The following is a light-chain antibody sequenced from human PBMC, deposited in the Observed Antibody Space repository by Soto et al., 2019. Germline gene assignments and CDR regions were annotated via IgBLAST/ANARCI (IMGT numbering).Light chain of an antibody. CDR1: QSISTW. J-gene: IGKJ2*01. CDR2: KAS. V-gene: IGKV1-5*03. Sequence: DIQMTQSPSTLSASVGDRVTITCRASQSISTWLAWYQQKPGKAPKVLIYKASSLETGVPPRFSGSGSGTEFNLTISSLQPGDFATYYCQQYDSYPYTFGQGTKWEIK. CDR3: QQYDSYPYT.